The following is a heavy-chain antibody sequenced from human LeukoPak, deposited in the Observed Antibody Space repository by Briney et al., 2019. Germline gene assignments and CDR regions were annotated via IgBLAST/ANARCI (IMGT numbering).Heavy chain of an antibody. CDR2: INPTGGST. Sequence: ASVKVSCKASGYTFISYQMHWVRQAPGQGLEWMGIINPTGGSTSHAQKFQGRVTMTRDTSTSTVYMELSSLRSEDAAVYYCARKGSSSCFDYWGQGTLVTVSS. V-gene: IGHV1-46*01. CDR1: GYTFISYQ. D-gene: IGHD6-6*01. CDR3: ARKGSSSCFDY. J-gene: IGHJ4*02.